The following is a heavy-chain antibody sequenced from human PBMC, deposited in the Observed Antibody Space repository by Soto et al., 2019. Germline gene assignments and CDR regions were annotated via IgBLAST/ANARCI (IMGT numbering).Heavy chain of an antibody. CDR2: INPNSGGT. V-gene: IGHV1-2*02. CDR3: AGDTYPNLADY. J-gene: IGHJ4*02. Sequence: GASVKVSCKASGYTFPDYYIHWVRQAPGQGLEWMGWINPNSGGTDYVQKFQGRVTMTRDTSITTAYMELSRLKSDDTAIYYCAGDTYPNLADYWGQGTLVTVSS. CDR1: GYTFPDYY.